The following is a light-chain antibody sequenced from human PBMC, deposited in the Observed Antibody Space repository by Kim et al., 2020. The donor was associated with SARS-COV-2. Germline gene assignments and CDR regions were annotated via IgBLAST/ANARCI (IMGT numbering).Light chain of an antibody. CDR3: QVSDSEVV. CDR1: KIGVKS. V-gene: IGLV3-21*03. J-gene: IGLJ2*01. CDR2: DES. Sequence: VSVETGKTARVTSESNKIGVKSEHGNPRKPGVAPVLDINDESDRTSGIPERFSGSNTGNTATMTVSRVEDADEYDYYCQVSDSEVVFGGGTQLTVL.